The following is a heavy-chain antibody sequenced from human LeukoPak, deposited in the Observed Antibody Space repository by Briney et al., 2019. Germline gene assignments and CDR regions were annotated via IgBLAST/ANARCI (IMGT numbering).Heavy chain of an antibody. V-gene: IGHV3-53*01. CDR3: ASRDRRFGELTAFDY. CDR2: IYSGGST. D-gene: IGHD3-10*01. Sequence: GGSQRLSCAASGFTVSSNYMSWVRQAPGKGLEWVSVIYSGGSTYYADSVKGRLTISRDNSKNTLYLQMNSLRAEVTAVYYCASRDRRFGELTAFDYWGQGTLVTVSS. J-gene: IGHJ4*02. CDR1: GFTVSSNY.